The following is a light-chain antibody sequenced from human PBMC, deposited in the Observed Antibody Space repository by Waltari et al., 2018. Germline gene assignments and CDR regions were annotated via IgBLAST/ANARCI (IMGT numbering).Light chain of an antibody. V-gene: IGLV1-44*01. CDR1: SSNIGNSA. CDR2: NNN. Sequence: QSVLTQPPSASGTPGQRFTISCSGASSNIGNSAVNWSRQLPGTAPKLLIYNNNQRPSGVPDRFSGSKSGTSASLAISGLQSEDEADYYCAAWDDRLNGAVFGGGTPLTV. J-gene: IGLJ7*01. CDR3: AAWDDRLNGAV.